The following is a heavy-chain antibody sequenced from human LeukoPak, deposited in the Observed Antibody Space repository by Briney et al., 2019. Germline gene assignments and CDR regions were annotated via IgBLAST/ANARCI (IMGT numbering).Heavy chain of an antibody. CDR2: INHSGST. CDR3: APGWPTLDY. J-gene: IGHJ4*02. Sequence: SETLSLTCAVYGGSFSGYYWSWIRQPPGKGLEWIGEINHSGSTNYNPSLKSRVTISVDTSKNQFSLKLSSVTAADTAVYYCAPGWPTLDYGGQGTLVTVSS. CDR1: GGSFSGYY. V-gene: IGHV4-34*01. D-gene: IGHD2-15*01.